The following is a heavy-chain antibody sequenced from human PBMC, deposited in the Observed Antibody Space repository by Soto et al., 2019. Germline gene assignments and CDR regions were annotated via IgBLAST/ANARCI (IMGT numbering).Heavy chain of an antibody. D-gene: IGHD3-9*01. Sequence: EVQLLESGGGLVQPGGSLRLSCAASGFTFSSYAMSWVRQAPGKGLEWVSAISGSGGSTYYADTVKGRFTISRDNSKNTLYLQMNSLRAEDTAVYYCAKDYHYDILTGYSHTREYYFDYWGQGTLVTVSS. CDR2: ISGSGGST. CDR1: GFTFSSYA. J-gene: IGHJ4*02. V-gene: IGHV3-23*01. CDR3: AKDYHYDILTGYSHTREYYFDY.